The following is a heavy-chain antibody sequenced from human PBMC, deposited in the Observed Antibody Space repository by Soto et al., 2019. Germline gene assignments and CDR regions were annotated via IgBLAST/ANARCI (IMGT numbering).Heavy chain of an antibody. CDR2: ISDNGDTT. Sequence: PGESLKISCVASGFTFSSYAMSWVRQAPGKGLQWVSIISDNGDTTYYVDSVKGRFSISRDNSKNTLYLQMNSLRAEDTAVYYCAKRLSEVRGSPWNMDVWGQGTTVTVSS. V-gene: IGHV3-23*01. CDR3: AKRLSEVRGSPWNMDV. J-gene: IGHJ6*01. CDR1: GFTFSSYA. D-gene: IGHD3-10*01.